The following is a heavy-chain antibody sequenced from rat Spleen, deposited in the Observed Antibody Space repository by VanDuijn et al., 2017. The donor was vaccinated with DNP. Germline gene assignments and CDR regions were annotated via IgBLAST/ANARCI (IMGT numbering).Heavy chain of an antibody. CDR3: ARHAPLHTTGITPCDY. CDR1: GFSLTSNG. J-gene: IGHJ2*01. V-gene: IGHV2-72*01. CDR2: IWAGGST. Sequence: QVQLEESGPGLMQPSETLSLTCTVSGFSLTSNGVGWVRQPLGKGLVWMGTIWAGGSTNYNSAVQSRLSISRDPSKSQVFLKMNSLQPEDTGTYYCARHAPLHTTGITPCDYWGQGVMVTVSS. D-gene: IGHD1-9*01.